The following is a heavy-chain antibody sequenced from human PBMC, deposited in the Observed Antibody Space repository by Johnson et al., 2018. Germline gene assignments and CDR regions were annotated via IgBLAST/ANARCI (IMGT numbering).Heavy chain of an antibody. CDR3: AKDDSFTYYDIWIGGGAHMDV. D-gene: IGHD3/OR15-3a*01. Sequence: VQLVQSGGGLVQPGGSLRLSCEASGFTFSSYAMSWVRQAPGRGLEWVSVISGSGDSTYYADSVQGRFTISRDNSKNTRVLQMNSLRAEDTAVYYCAKDDSFTYYDIWIGGGAHMDVWGQGTTVTVSS. CDR2: ISGSGDST. CDR1: GFTFSSYA. J-gene: IGHJ6*02. V-gene: IGHV3-23*04.